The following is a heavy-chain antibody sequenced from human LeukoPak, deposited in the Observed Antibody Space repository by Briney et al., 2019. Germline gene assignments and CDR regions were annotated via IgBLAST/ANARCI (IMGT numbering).Heavy chain of an antibody. CDR2: ISYDGSNK. Sequence: GGSLRLSCAASGFTFSSYAMHWVRQAPGKGPEWVAVISYDGSNKYYADSVKGRFTISRDNSKNTLYLQMNSLRAEDTAVYYCARERSYYYGSGSYNGMDVWGQGTTVTVSS. V-gene: IGHV3-30-3*01. J-gene: IGHJ6*02. CDR1: GFTFSSYA. D-gene: IGHD3-10*01. CDR3: ARERSYYYGSGSYNGMDV.